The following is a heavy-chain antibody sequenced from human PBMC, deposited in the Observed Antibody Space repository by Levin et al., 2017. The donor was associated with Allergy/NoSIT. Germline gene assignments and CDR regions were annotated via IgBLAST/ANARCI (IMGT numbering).Heavy chain of an antibody. D-gene: IGHD6-25*01. CDR1: GGSITAYS. Sequence: PSETLSLTCTVSGGSITAYSWSWIRQSAGNRLEWIGHIFPTGTTNSNPALKSRVTMSVDASKKQLSLHLTSVTAADTAVYYCAKDRSGWITADSFDVWGQGTLVTVSS. CDR2: IFPTGTT. CDR3: AKDRSGWITADSFDV. J-gene: IGHJ3*01. V-gene: IGHV4-4*07.